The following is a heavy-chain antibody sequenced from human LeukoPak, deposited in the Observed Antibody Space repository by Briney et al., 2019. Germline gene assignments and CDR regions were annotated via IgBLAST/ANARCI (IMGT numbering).Heavy chain of an antibody. CDR1: GGSFSGYY. Sequence: PSETLSLTCAVYGGSFSGYYWSWIRQPPGKGLEWIGEINHSGSTNYNPSLKGRVSISVDTSKNQFSLKLSSVTAADTAVYYCAAGLARGSSTSRNYYYYYGMDVWGQGTTVTVSS. J-gene: IGHJ6*02. D-gene: IGHD2-2*01. CDR3: AAGLARGSSTSRNYYYYYGMDV. CDR2: INHSGST. V-gene: IGHV4-34*01.